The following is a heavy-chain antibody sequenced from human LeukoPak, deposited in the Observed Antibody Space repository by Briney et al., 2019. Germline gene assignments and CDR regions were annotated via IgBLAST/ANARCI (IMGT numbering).Heavy chain of an antibody. CDR3: VKDLYYDNSGYYSGAFDY. J-gene: IGHJ4*02. Sequence: GGSLRLSCSASGFTFKKYAMHGVRQAPGKGLEYVSSINSNGGRTYYADSVKGRFTISRDNSKNTVYLQMSSLRVDDTAVYYCVKDLYYDNSGYYSGAFDYWGQGTLVTVSS. CDR1: GFTFKKYA. D-gene: IGHD3-22*01. CDR2: INSNGGRT. V-gene: IGHV3-64D*08.